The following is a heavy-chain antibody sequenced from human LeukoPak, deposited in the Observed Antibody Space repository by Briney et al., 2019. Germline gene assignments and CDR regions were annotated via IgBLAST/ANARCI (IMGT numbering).Heavy chain of an antibody. D-gene: IGHD3-10*01. Sequence: SETLSLTCSVSAGSISSSNWWSWVRQSPVKGLEWIGEIYLYGTTNYNPSLKSRVTMSVDRSKNQFSLKLSSVTAADTAVYYCASRPGGGDYWGQGTLVTVSS. J-gene: IGHJ4*02. CDR3: ASRPGGGDY. V-gene: IGHV4-4*02. CDR1: AGSISSSNW. CDR2: IYLYGTT.